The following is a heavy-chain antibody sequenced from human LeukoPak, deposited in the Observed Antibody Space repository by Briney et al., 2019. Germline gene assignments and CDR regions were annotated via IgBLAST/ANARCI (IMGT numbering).Heavy chain of an antibody. J-gene: IGHJ5*02. D-gene: IGHD2-15*01. V-gene: IGHV3-66*01. CDR3: ARGPGYCSGGSCPNWFDP. CDR1: GFTVSSNY. Sequence: GGSLRLSCAASGFTVSSNYMSWVRQAPGKGLEWVSVIYSGGSTYYADSVKGRFTISRDNSKNTLYLQMNSLRAEDTAVYYCARGPGYCSGGSCPNWFDPWGQGTLVTVSS. CDR2: IYSGGST.